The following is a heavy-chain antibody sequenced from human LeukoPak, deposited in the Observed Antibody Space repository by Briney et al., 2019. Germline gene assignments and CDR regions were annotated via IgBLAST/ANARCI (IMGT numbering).Heavy chain of an antibody. D-gene: IGHD3-22*01. J-gene: IGHJ4*02. CDR2: IWYDGSNK. CDR3: ARGGFYYDSSPTGVQNDY. V-gene: IGHV3-33*01. Sequence: GGSLRLSCVASGFTFSSYGMHWVRQAPGKGLEWVAVIWYDGSNKYYADSVKGRFTISRDNSKNTLNLQMNSLRAEDTAVYYCARGGFYYDSSPTGVQNDYWGQGTLVTVSS. CDR1: GFTFSSYG.